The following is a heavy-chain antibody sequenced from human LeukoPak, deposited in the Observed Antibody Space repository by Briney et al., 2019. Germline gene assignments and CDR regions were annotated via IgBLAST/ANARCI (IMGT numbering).Heavy chain of an antibody. D-gene: IGHD4-17*01. V-gene: IGHV4-59*08. CDR1: GASISHYY. Sequence: SETLSLTCTVSGASISHYYWSWIRQPPGKGLEWIGYIYYTGSTNYNPSLESRVTISVDTSKNQFSLKLTSVTAADTAVYYCASGDATVTFFDYWGQGTLVTVSS. J-gene: IGHJ4*02. CDR3: ASGDATVTFFDY. CDR2: IYYTGST.